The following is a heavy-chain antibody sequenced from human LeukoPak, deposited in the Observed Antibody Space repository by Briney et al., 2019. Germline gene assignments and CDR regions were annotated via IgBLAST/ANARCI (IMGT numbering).Heavy chain of an antibody. CDR3: ARSVEGYCSGGSCYSYYCYMDV. D-gene: IGHD2-15*01. V-gene: IGHV4-61*01. CDR2: IYYSGST. CDR1: GGSISSSSYY. Sequence: SETLSLTCTVSGGSISSSSYYWSWIRQPPGKGLEWIGYIYYSGSTNYNPSLKSRVTISVDTSKNQFSLKLSSVTAADTAVYYCARSVEGYCSGGSCYSYYCYMDVWGKGTTVTVSS. J-gene: IGHJ6*03.